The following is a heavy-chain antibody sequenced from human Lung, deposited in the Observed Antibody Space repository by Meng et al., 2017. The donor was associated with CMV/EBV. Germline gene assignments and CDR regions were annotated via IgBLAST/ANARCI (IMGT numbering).Heavy chain of an antibody. J-gene: IGHJ3*02. CDR3: GRDTGYDDVFDI. CDR1: GFTFSSYW. CDR2: IKQDGSEQ. V-gene: IGHV3-7*01. Sequence: GGSXRLXCAASGFTFSSYWMSWVRQAPGKGMEWVANIKQDGSEQYYVDPVKGRFTISRDNAKNSLNLQMNSLRAEDTTVYYCGRDTGYDDVFDIWGQGTMVTVSS. D-gene: IGHD5-12*01.